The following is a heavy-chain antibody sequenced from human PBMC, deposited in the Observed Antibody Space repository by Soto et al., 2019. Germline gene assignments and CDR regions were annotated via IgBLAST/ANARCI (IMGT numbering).Heavy chain of an antibody. CDR3: ARPVEMATIVYYFDY. V-gene: IGHV3-30-3*01. D-gene: IGHD5-12*01. CDR2: ISYDGSNK. CDR1: GFTFSSYA. J-gene: IGHJ4*02. Sequence: ESVGGVVQPGRSLRLSCAASGFTFSSYAMHWVRQAPGKGLEWVAVISYDGSNKYYADSVKGRFTISRDNSKNTLYLQMNSLRAEDTAVYYCARPVEMATIVYYFDYWGQGTLVTVSS.